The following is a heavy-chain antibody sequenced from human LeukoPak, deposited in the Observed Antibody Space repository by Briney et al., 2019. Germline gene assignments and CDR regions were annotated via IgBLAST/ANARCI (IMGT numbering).Heavy chain of an antibody. Sequence: GGSLRLSCAASGFTFSSYSMNWVRQAPGKGLEWVSSISSSSSYIYYADSVKGRFTISRDNAKNSLYLQMNSLRAEDTAVYYCARGSKRDIVATMEPHFDYWGQGTLVTDSS. CDR3: ARGSKRDIVATMEPHFDY. D-gene: IGHD5-12*01. CDR1: GFTFSSYS. CDR2: ISSSSSYI. V-gene: IGHV3-21*01. J-gene: IGHJ4*02.